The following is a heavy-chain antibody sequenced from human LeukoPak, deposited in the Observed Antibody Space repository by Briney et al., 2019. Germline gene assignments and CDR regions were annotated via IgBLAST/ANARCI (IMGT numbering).Heavy chain of an antibody. V-gene: IGHV3-74*01. Sequence: PGGSLRLSCAASGFTFTSYWIHWVRQAPGKGLVWVSRIKGDESSTNCADSVKGRFTISRDNAKNTVYLHMNSLRVEDAAVYYCARGIKNYYGVDVWGQGTTVTVSS. J-gene: IGHJ6*02. CDR1: GFTFTSYW. D-gene: IGHD2-15*01. CDR3: ARGIKNYYGVDV. CDR2: IKGDESST.